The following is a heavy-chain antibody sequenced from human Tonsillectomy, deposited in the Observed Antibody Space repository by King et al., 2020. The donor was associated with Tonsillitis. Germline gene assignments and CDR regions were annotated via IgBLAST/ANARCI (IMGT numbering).Heavy chain of an antibody. Sequence: VQLVESGGGLVQPGGSLRLSCAASGFTFNSYAMNWVRQAPGKGLEWVSAVSGGGGYTYYADSVKGRFTISRDNPKNTLYLEMNTLRAEDTAIYYCAKRASDSRFFDAWGQGALVTVSS. J-gene: IGHJ4*02. CDR2: VSGGGGYT. V-gene: IGHV3-23*04. CDR3: AKRASDSRFFDA. D-gene: IGHD2-21*01. CDR1: GFTFNSYA.